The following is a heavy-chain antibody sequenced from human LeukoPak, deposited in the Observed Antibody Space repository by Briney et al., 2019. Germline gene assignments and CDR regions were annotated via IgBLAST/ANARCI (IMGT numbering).Heavy chain of an antibody. V-gene: IGHV1-2*06. Sequence: GASVKVSCKASGYTFTGYYMHWVRQAPGQGLEWMGRINPNNGGTNYAQKFQGRVTMTRDTSISTAYMELSRLRSDDTAVYYCARVLANWNVAPFGYWGQGTLVTVSS. CDR3: ARVLANWNVAPFGY. CDR1: GYTFTGYY. CDR2: INPNNGGT. J-gene: IGHJ4*02. D-gene: IGHD1-20*01.